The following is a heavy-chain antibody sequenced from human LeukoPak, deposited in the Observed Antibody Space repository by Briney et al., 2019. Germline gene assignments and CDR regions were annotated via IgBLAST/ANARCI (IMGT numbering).Heavy chain of an antibody. D-gene: IGHD1-26*01. CDR1: GYTFTSYD. J-gene: IGHJ4*02. Sequence: ASVKVSCKASGYTFTSYDINWVRQATGQGLEWVGWMNPNSGNTGYAQKFQGRVTMTRNTSLSTAYMELSSLRSEDTAVYYCARSRRGGSKYYFDYWGQGTLVTVSS. V-gene: IGHV1-8*01. CDR3: ARSRRGGSKYYFDY. CDR2: MNPNSGNT.